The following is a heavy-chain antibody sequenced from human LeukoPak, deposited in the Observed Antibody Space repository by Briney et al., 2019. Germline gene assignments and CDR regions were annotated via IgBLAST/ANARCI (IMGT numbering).Heavy chain of an antibody. D-gene: IGHD4-17*01. Sequence: GGSLRLSCVASGFIFSNYWMRWVRQAPGQGLEWVSVIYSGGSTYYADSVKGRFSISRDISKNTVYLQMNSLRAEDTAVYYCARTYGDYVYNLGYWGQGTLVTVSS. CDR1: GFIFSNYW. V-gene: IGHV3-53*01. CDR3: ARTYGDYVYNLGY. J-gene: IGHJ4*02. CDR2: IYSGGST.